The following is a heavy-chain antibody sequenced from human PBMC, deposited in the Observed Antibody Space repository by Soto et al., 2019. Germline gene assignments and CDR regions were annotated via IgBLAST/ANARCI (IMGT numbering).Heavy chain of an antibody. CDR3: ATSRRWTTSPYYYGMDV. V-gene: IGHV1-69*13. CDR2: IIPIFGTA. D-gene: IGHD4-17*01. CDR1: GGTFSSYA. Sequence: SVKVSCKASGGTFSSYAISWVRQAPGQGLEWMGGIIPIFGTANYAQKFQGRVTITADESTSTAYMELSSLRSEDTAVYYCATSRRWTTSPYYYGMDVWGQGTTVTVSS. J-gene: IGHJ6*02.